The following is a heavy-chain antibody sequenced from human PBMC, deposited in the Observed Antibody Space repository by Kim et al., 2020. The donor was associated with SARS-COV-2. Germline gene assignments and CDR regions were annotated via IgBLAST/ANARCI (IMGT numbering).Heavy chain of an antibody. CDR1: GFTFDDYA. CDR3: AKTVDYGDYADAFDI. CDR2: ISWNSGSI. Sequence: GGSLRLSCAASGFTFDDYAMHWVRQAPGKGLEWVSGISWNSGSICYADSVKGRFTISRDNAKNSLYLQMNSLRAEDTALYYCAKTVDYGDYADAFDIWGQGTMVTVSS. D-gene: IGHD4-17*01. V-gene: IGHV3-9*01. J-gene: IGHJ3*02.